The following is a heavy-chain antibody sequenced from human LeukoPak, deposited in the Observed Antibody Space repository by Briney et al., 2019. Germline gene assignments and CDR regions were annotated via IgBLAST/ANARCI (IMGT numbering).Heavy chain of an antibody. CDR1: GYTFTSYG. J-gene: IGHJ6*02. V-gene: IGHV1-18*01. D-gene: IGHD2-2*02. CDR3: ARDIVVVPAATPTIYYYYGMDV. CDR2: ISAYNGNT. Sequence: ASVKVSCKASGYTFTSYGISWVRQAPGQGLEWMGWISAYNGNTNYAQKLQGRVTMTTDTSTSTAYMELRSLRSDDTAVYHCARDIVVVPAATPTIYYYYGMDVWGQGTTVTVSS.